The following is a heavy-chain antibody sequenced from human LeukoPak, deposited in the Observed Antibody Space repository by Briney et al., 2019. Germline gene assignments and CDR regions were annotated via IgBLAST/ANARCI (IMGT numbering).Heavy chain of an antibody. J-gene: IGHJ6*03. CDR2: INWNGGST. D-gene: IGHD2-2*02. V-gene: IGHV3-20*04. Sequence: PGGSLRLSCAASGFTFYDYGMSWVRQAPGKGLEWVSGINWNGGSTGYADSVKGRFTISRDNAKNSLYLQMNSLRDEDTALYYCARGAYCSSTSCYKNYYYYMDVWGKGTTVTVSS. CDR3: ARGAYCSSTSCYKNYYYYMDV. CDR1: GFTFYDYG.